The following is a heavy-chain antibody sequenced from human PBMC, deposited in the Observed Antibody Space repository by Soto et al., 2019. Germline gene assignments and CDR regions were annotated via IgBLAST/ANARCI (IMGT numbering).Heavy chain of an antibody. V-gene: IGHV4-59*01. CDR1: GGSISSYY. CDR3: ARDLRADGPTNYYYYYGMDV. J-gene: IGHJ6*02. Sequence: SETLSLTCTVSGGSISSYYWSWIRQPPGKGLEWIGYIYYSGSTNYNPSLKSRVTISVDTSKNQFSLKLSSVTAADTAMYYCARDLRADGPTNYYYYYGMDVWGQGTTVTVSS. CDR2: IYYSGST.